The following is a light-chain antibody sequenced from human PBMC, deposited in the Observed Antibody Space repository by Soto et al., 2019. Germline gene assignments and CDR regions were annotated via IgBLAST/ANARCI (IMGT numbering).Light chain of an antibody. V-gene: IGKV3-11*01. J-gene: IGKJ3*01. CDR2: DAS. CDR1: QSVSSN. Sequence: EIVLTQSPATLSLSPGERATLSCRASQSVSSNLDWYQQKPGQAPRLLLYDASNRATGIPVRFSGSGSGTDFTLTISSLEPEDFAVYYCQQRSKWPEFTSGPGTRVDVQ. CDR3: QQRSKWPEFT.